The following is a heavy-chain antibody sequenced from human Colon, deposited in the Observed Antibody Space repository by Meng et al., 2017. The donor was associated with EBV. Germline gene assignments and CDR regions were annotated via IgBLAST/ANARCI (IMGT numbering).Heavy chain of an antibody. Sequence: EVRLVRSGGGLVRPGASLRLSCAASGFTFSSSALRWVRQAPGRGLEWVSTISGSGLSKYYADSVEGRFTISRDNSKNTLYLQMNSLRAEDTALYYCATALYWGQGTLVTVSS. CDR3: ATALY. V-gene: IGHV3-23*04. J-gene: IGHJ4*02. CDR2: ISGSGLSK. D-gene: IGHD2-15*01. CDR1: GFTFSSSA.